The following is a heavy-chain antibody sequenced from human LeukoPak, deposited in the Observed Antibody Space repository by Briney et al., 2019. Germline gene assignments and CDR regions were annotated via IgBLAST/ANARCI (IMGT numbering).Heavy chain of an antibody. CDR1: GFTFLSYG. CDR2: IKQDGSEK. V-gene: IGHV3-7*01. CDR3: ARDGTGYSGYDTFFDY. Sequence: GGSLRLSCAASGFTFLSYGMHWVRQAPGKGLEWVANIKQDGSEKYYVDSVKGRFTISRDNAKNSLYLQMNSLRAEDTAVYYCARDGTGYSGYDTFFDYWGQGTLVTVSS. D-gene: IGHD5-12*01. J-gene: IGHJ4*02.